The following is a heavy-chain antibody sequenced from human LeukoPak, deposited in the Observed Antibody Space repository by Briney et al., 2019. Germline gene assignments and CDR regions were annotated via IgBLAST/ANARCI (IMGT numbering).Heavy chain of an antibody. CDR3: ATNWNVDYYYMDV. V-gene: IGHV1-69*05. Sequence: SVKVSCKASGGTFSSYAISWVRQAPGQGLEWMGGIIPIFGTANYAQKFQGRVTITTDESTSTAYMELSSLRSEDTAAYYCATNWNVDYYYMDVWGKGTTVTVSS. D-gene: IGHD1-1*01. J-gene: IGHJ6*03. CDR1: GGTFSSYA. CDR2: IIPIFGTA.